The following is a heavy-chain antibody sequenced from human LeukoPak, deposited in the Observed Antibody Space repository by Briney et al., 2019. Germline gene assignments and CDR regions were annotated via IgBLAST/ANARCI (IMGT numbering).Heavy chain of an antibody. V-gene: IGHV4-30-4*08. Sequence: SETLSLTCTVPGGSISSGDYYWSWIRQPPGKGLEWIGYIYYSGSTYYNPSLKSRVTISVDTSKNQFSLKLSSVTAADTAVYYCARAVIRSGYYFDPWGQGTLVTVSS. J-gene: IGHJ5*02. CDR1: GGSISSGDYY. CDR3: ARAVIRSGYYFDP. CDR2: IYYSGST. D-gene: IGHD3-22*01.